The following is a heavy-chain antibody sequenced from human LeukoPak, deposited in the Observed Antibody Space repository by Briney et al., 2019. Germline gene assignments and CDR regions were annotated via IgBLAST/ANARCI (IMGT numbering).Heavy chain of an antibody. CDR1: GGFISSYY. J-gene: IGHJ3*02. Sequence: SETLSLTCTVSGGFISSYYWSWIRQPPGKGLEWIGYIYYSGSTNYNPSLKSRVTISVDTSKNQFSLKLSSVTAADTAVYYCARDTTTYSSSWPDAFDIWGQGTMVTVSS. D-gene: IGHD6-13*01. CDR3: ARDTTTYSSSWPDAFDI. CDR2: IYYSGST. V-gene: IGHV4-59*01.